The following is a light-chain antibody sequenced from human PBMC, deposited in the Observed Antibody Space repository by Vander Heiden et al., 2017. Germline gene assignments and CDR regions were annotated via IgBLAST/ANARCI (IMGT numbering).Light chain of an antibody. CDR1: QSISSW. CDR2: DAS. Sequence: IQITQSPSTLSASLGDRVTMTCRASQSISSWLAWYQQKPGKAPKLLIYDASSLESGVPSRFSGSGSGTEFTLTISSLQPDDFATYYCQQFNDDPYTFGQGTKLEIK. J-gene: IGKJ2*01. CDR3: QQFNDDPYT. V-gene: IGKV1-5*01.